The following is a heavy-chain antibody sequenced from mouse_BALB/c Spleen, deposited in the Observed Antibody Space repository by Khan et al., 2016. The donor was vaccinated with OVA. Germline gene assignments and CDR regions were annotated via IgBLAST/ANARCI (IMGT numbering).Heavy chain of an antibody. D-gene: IGHD1-1*01. Sequence: QVQLQQSGPELVRPGASVKLSCKASGYTFTSFWIHWVKQRPGQGLEWIGMIDPSKSETRLNQKFKDQATLNVDKSSNTAYMQLSRLTSADSAVYYCARGGYGSPFAYWGQGTLVTASA. CDR3: ARGGYGSPFAY. V-gene: IGHV1-69*02. CDR1: GYTFTSFW. J-gene: IGHJ3*01. CDR2: IDPSKSET.